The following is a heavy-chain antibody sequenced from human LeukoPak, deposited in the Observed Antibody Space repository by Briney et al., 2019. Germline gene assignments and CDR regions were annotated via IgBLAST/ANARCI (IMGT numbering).Heavy chain of an antibody. Sequence: SVKVSCKASGGTFSSHAISWVRQAPGQGLEWMGGIIPIFGTANYAQKFQGRVTITADESTSTAYMELSSLRSEDTAVYYCARASGQAYYDILTGYAHWGQGTLVTVSS. D-gene: IGHD3-9*01. J-gene: IGHJ4*02. CDR1: GGTFSSHA. V-gene: IGHV1-69*13. CDR2: IIPIFGTA. CDR3: ARASGQAYYDILTGYAH.